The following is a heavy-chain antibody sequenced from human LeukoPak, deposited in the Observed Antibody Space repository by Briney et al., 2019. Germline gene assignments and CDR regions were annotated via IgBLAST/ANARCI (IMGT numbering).Heavy chain of an antibody. Sequence: GGSLRLSCAASGFIFSSYEMNWVRQAPGKGLEWVSYISNSGSTIYYADSVKGRFTISRDNAKNSLYLQMNSLRAEDTAVYYCAREAAAAHPDYWGQGTLVVVSA. CDR1: GFIFSSYE. CDR2: ISNSGSTI. D-gene: IGHD6-13*01. J-gene: IGHJ4*02. CDR3: AREAAAAHPDY. V-gene: IGHV3-48*03.